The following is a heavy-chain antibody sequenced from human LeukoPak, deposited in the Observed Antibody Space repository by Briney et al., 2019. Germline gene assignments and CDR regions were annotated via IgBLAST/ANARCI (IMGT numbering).Heavy chain of an antibody. Sequence: SGPTLVNPTRTLTLTCTFSGFSLSTSGVGVGWIRQPPGKALEWLAIIYWNDDKRYSPSLKSRLTIIKDTSKNQVVLTMTNMDPLDTATYYCAHRRWYYYDSNGYYVANWGQGTLVSVSS. CDR2: IYWNDDK. D-gene: IGHD3-22*01. CDR3: AHRRWYYYDSNGYYVAN. J-gene: IGHJ4*02. CDR1: GFSLSTSGVG. V-gene: IGHV2-5*01.